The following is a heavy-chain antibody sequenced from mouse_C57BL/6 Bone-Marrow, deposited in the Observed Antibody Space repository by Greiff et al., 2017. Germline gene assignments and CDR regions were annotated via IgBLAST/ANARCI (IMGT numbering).Heavy chain of an antibody. V-gene: IGHV5-17*01. D-gene: IGHD2-3*01. Sequence: EVQGVESGGGLVKPGGSLKLSCAASGFTFSDYGMHWVRQAPEKGLEWVAYISSGSSTIYYADTVKGRFTISRDNAKNTLFLQMTSLRSEDTAMYYCARPYDGYPGYFDVWGTGTTVTVSS. CDR2: ISSGSSTI. CDR3: ARPYDGYPGYFDV. CDR1: GFTFSDYG. J-gene: IGHJ1*03.